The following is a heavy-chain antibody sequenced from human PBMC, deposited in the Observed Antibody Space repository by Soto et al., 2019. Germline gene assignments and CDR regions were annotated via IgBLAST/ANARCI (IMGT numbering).Heavy chain of an antibody. CDR1: CGSISSYY. J-gene: IGHJ6*03. D-gene: IGHD3-9*01. V-gene: IGHV4-59*01. CDR3: ARASDILTGYRTNYYYYYMVV. CDR2: IYYSGST. Sequence: SETLSLTCTVSCGSISSYYWSWIRQPPGKGLEWIGYIYYSGSTNYNPSLKSRVTISVDTSKNQFSLKLSSVTAADTAVYYCARASDILTGYRTNYYYYYMVVWGKGTTVTVSS.